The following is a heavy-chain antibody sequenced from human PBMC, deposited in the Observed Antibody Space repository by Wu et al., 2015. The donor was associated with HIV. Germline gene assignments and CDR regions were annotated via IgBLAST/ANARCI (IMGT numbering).Heavy chain of an antibody. V-gene: IGHV1-69*15. Sequence: QVHLVQFGGEVKKPGSSVKVSCTTSGGTFNNYAFNWVRQAPGQGLEWMGRIIPVFTMTNYAQKFRSRVTLTADEATNTAYMELKYLTSEDTAMYYCARSLGVVGITPPDYWGHGTVVVVSS. CDR3: ARSLGVVGITPPDY. CDR2: IIPVFTMT. CDR1: GGTFNNYA. J-gene: IGHJ4*01. D-gene: IGHD1-26*01.